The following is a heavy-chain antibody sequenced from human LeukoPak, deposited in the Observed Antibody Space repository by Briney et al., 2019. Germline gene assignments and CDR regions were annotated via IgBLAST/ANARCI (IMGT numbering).Heavy chain of an antibody. Sequence: GGSLRLSCAASGFTFSSYAMSWVRQAPGKGLEWVSAISGSGGSTYYADSVKGRFTISRDNSKNTLYLQMNSLRAEDTAVYYCAKDRGDKLIVVVPAADYWGQGTLVTVSS. CDR3: AKDRGDKLIVVVPAADY. V-gene: IGHV3-23*01. CDR2: ISGSGGST. J-gene: IGHJ4*02. D-gene: IGHD2-2*01. CDR1: GFTFSSYA.